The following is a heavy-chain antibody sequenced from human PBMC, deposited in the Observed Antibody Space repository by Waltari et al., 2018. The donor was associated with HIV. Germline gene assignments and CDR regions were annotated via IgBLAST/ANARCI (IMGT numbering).Heavy chain of an antibody. CDR1: GFDFNTYS. Sequence: EEHLVESGGGLVKPGESLRLSCAASGFDFNTYSMNWVRQAPGKGLGWFSSIRGSNTYIYYADSVKGRCTISRDNAKNSLYLQMSSLRAEDTAVYYCARDRSDDFWSGPNYGMDVWGQGTTVTVSS. D-gene: IGHD3-3*01. CDR3: ARDRSDDFWSGPNYGMDV. CDR2: IRGSNTYI. V-gene: IGHV3-21*06. J-gene: IGHJ6*02.